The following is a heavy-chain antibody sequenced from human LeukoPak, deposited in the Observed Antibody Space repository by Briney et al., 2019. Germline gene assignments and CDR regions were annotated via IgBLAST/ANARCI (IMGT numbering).Heavy chain of an antibody. CDR1: GGSFSGYY. D-gene: IGHD6-13*01. J-gene: IGHJ5*02. CDR2: INHSGST. Sequence: SETLSLTCAVYGGSFSGYYWSWIRQPPGKGLEWIGEINHSGSTNYNPSLKSRVTISVDTSKNQFSLKLSSVTAADTAVYYCARGYISSWYFNWFDPWGQGTLVTVSS. CDR3: ARGYISSWYFNWFDP. V-gene: IGHV4-34*01.